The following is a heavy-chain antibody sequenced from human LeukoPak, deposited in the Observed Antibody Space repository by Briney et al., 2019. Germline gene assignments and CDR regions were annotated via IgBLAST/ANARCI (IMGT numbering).Heavy chain of an antibody. CDR2: IYHSGST. Sequence: SETLSLTCAVSGYSISSGFYWGWIRQPPGKGLEWIGIIYHSGSTYYNPSLKSRVTISVDTSKNQFSLNLSSVTAADTAVYYCARVSDSYYNHDYWGQGTRVIVSS. V-gene: IGHV4-38-2*01. J-gene: IGHJ4*02. CDR1: GYSISSGFY. D-gene: IGHD4-11*01. CDR3: ARVSDSYYNHDY.